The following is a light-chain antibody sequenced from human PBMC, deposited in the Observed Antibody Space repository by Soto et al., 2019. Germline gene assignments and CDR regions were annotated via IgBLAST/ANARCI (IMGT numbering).Light chain of an antibody. CDR1: STNVGVNP. J-gene: IGLJ2*01. CDR2: TND. CDR3: PAWDGSIYGLV. Sequence: QSVLTQPPSTSGTPGQRVTISCSGSSTNVGVNPVNWYQQFPGTAPRLLIYTNDQRPSGVPGRFSGSKSGTTASLDISGLQSDDEAYYLFPAWDGSIYGLVFGVWRQLTVL. V-gene: IGLV1-44*01.